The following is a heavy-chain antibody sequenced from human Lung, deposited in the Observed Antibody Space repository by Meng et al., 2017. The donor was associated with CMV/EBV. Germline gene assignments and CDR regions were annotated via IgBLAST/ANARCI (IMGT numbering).Heavy chain of an antibody. CDR1: DGFTTRDDYY. CDR2: IHYSGTT. V-gene: IGHV4-30-4*01. CDR3: ARDSPGGYGYFDS. D-gene: IGHD5-12*01. J-gene: IGHJ4*02. Sequence: QPPLQESGPGLVKPSQTLSLPCSVSDGFTTRDDYYWSWIRQPPGKGLEWIGYIHYSGTTYYNPSLKSRIAISLDTSKNQFSLNLNSVTAADAAVYYCARDSPGGYGYFDSWGQGTLVTVSS.